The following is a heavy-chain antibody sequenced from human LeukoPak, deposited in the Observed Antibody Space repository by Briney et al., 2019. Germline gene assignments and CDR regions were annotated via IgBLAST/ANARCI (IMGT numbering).Heavy chain of an antibody. CDR2: VWYDGSNK. CDR1: GFTFSSYG. Sequence: GRSLRLSCAASGFTFSSYGMHWVRQAAGKGVEWVALVWYDGSNKYYADSVKGRFTISRDNSKKTLYPQMNSLRAEDTAVYYCGTVRGPDSSRWYSDYWGQGTLVTVYS. V-gene: IGHV3-33*08. D-gene: IGHD6-13*01. J-gene: IGHJ4*02. CDR3: GTVRGPDSSRWYSDY.